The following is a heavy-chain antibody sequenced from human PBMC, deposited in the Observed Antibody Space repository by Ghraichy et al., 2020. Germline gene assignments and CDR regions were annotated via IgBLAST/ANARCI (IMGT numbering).Heavy chain of an antibody. Sequence: SETLSLTCDVSGASISSGGHYWTWVRQHPGRGLEWVGSIYYGGRTHFHPSLRSRLSISVDTTKNQLSLKLNSVIAADTAVYFCARGPYYYESSGDYLDYWGQGTLVSVSS. CDR2: IYYGGRT. CDR3: ARGPYYYESSGDYLDY. D-gene: IGHD3-22*01. J-gene: IGHJ4*02. V-gene: IGHV4-31*02. CDR1: GASISSGGHY.